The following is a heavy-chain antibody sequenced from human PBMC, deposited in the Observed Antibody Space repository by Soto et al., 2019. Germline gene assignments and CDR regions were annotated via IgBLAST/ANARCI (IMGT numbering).Heavy chain of an antibody. J-gene: IGHJ4*02. D-gene: IGHD6-13*01. V-gene: IGHV3-23*01. CDR2: VSGSGAST. CDR1: GFTFNNYV. CDR3: AKGLAAAGPSGRYFDY. Sequence: GGSLRLSCEGSGFTFNNYVMSWVRQAPGKGPEWVSGVSGSGASTYYADSVKGRFTISRDNSKNMLYLQTNSLRAEDTAVYYCAKGLAAAGPSGRYFDYWGQGTLVTVSS.